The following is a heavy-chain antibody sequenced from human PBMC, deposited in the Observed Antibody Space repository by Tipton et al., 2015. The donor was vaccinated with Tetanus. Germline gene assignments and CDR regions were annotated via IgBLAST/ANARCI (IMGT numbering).Heavy chain of an antibody. CDR1: GGTFNNYF. J-gene: IGHJ6*02. CDR2: INYDGST. V-gene: IGHV4-34*01. D-gene: IGHD3-22*01. Sequence: TLSLTCAVYGGTFNNYFWTWIRQPPGKGLEWIGEINYDGSTNYNPSLKSRVTISVDTSKNQFSLKLSSVTAADTAVYYCARAQRWLPYYYAMDVWGQGTTVTVSS. CDR3: ARAQRWLPYYYAMDV.